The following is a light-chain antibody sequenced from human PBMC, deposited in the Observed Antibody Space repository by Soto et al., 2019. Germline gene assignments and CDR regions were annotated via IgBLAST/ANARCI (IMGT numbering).Light chain of an antibody. CDR1: QDISSY. V-gene: IGKV1-9*01. Sequence: DIQLTQSPSFLSASVGDRVTITCRASQDISSYLSWYQQKPGTAPKLLMFGASTLQSGVPSRFSGSGSGTEFTLTLSSLQPEDFATYYCQQLDGYSIFTFGPGTRVDV. CDR2: GAS. J-gene: IGKJ3*01. CDR3: QQLDGYSIFT.